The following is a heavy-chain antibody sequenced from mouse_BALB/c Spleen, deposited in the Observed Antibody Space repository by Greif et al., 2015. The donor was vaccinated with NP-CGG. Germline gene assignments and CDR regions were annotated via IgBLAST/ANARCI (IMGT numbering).Heavy chain of an antibody. J-gene: IGHJ4*01. CDR2: IYWDDDK. D-gene: IGHD1-1*01. CDR1: GFSLSTFGMG. Sequence: QVTLKVSGPGILQPSQTLSLTCSFSGFSLSTFGMGVSWIRQPSGKDLELLAHIYWDDDKHYNPSLKSRLTISKDTSNNQVFLKITTVDTADTATYYCARRALTTVDAMDYWGQGTSVTVSS. CDR3: ARRALTTVDAMDY. V-gene: IGHV8-13*01.